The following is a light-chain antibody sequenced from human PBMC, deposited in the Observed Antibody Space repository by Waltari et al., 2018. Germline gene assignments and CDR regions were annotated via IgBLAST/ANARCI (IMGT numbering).Light chain of an antibody. CDR3: QQLNSYPYT. J-gene: IGKJ2*01. CDR1: RGISTY. CDR2: EAA. Sequence: DIQLTQSPSFLSASVGDRVTISCRASRGISTYLLWYQQKPGKAPNRLIYEAANVQSGVPSRFSGSGSGTEFALTISSLQPEDFATYYCQQLNSYPYTFGQGTRLEIK. V-gene: IGKV1-9*01.